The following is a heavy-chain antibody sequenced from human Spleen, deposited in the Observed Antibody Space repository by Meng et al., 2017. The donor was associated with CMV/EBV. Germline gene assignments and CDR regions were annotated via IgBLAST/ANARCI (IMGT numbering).Heavy chain of an antibody. CDR1: GYAFIGYY. CDR2: ITPNSGGT. D-gene: IGHD6-19*01. J-gene: IGHJ4*02. Sequence: ASVKVSCKASGYAFIGYYIHWVRQAPGQGLEWIGWITPNSGGTNYAQNFQGRVTMTRDTSTSTAYMELSRLRSDDTAVYYCARSSGLDYWGQGTLVTVSS. CDR3: ARSSGLDY. V-gene: IGHV1-2*02.